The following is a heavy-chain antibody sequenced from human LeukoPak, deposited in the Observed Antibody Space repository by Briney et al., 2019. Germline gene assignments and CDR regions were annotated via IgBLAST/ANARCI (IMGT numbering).Heavy chain of an antibody. D-gene: IGHD3-3*01. CDR2: IYFSGST. V-gene: IGHV4-39*01. J-gene: IGHJ6*02. Sequence: SETLSLTCTVSGGSISTSSYYWGWIRQPPGEGLEWIGSIYFSGSTYYNPSLKSRLTISLDTSKNQFSLRLSSVTAADTAVYYCARRNGFFWSGFPPSHGMDVWGQGTTVTVSS. CDR1: GGSISTSSYY. CDR3: ARRNGFFWSGFPPSHGMDV.